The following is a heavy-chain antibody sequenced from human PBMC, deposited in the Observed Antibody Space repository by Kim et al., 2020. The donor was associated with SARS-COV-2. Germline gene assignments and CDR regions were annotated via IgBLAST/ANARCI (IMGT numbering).Heavy chain of an antibody. Sequence: ASVKVSCKASGYTFTSYYMHWVRQAPGQGLEWMGIINPSGGSTSYAQKFQGRVTMTRDTSTSTVYMELSSLRSEDTAVYYCARDLITMTGPDILYYYYGMDVWGQGTTVTVSS. CDR3: ARDLITMTGPDILYYYYGMDV. CDR1: GYTFTSYY. D-gene: IGHD3-22*01. J-gene: IGHJ6*02. V-gene: IGHV1-46*01. CDR2: INPSGGST.